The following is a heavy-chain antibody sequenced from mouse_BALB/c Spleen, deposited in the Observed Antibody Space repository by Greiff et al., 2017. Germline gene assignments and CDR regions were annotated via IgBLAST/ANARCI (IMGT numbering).Heavy chain of an antibody. D-gene: IGHD2-1*01. Sequence: EVKLEESGPELVKPGASVKISCKASGYSFTGYFMNWVKQSHGKSLEWIGRINPYNGDTFYNQKFKGKATLTVDKSSSTAHMELLSLTSEDSAVYYCGRGGGNYVDAMDYWGQGTSVTVSS. V-gene: IGHV1-37*01. J-gene: IGHJ4*01. CDR2: INPYNGDT. CDR3: GRGGGNYVDAMDY. CDR1: GYSFTGYF.